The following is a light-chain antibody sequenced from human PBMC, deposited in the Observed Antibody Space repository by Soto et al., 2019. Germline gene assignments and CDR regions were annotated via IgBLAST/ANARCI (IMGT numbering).Light chain of an antibody. CDR1: QSLLHSNGYNY. V-gene: IGKV2-28*01. Sequence: DIVMTQSPLSLPVTPGEPASISCRSSQSLLHSNGYNYLDWYLQKPGQSPQLLIYLGSNRASWVPERFSGSGLGTDFTLKISRVEAEDVGVYYCMQTLPTPTFGQGTRVEIK. J-gene: IGKJ1*01. CDR2: LGS. CDR3: MQTLPTPT.